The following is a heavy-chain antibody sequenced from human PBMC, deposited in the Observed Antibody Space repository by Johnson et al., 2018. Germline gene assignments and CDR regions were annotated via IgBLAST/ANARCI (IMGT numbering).Heavy chain of an antibody. D-gene: IGHD6-13*01. CDR2: ISGSGGST. CDR3: AKDVIAAAETYSFDY. CDR1: GFTFGSYA. J-gene: IGHJ4*02. V-gene: IGHV3-23*04. Sequence: VQLVQSGGGLVQPGGSLRLSCAASGFTFGSYAMSWVRQAPGKGLEWVSGISGSGGSTYYADSVKGRFTISRDNSKNTLFLQMNSLSAEDTAVYYCAKDVIAAAETYSFDYWGQGALVTVSS.